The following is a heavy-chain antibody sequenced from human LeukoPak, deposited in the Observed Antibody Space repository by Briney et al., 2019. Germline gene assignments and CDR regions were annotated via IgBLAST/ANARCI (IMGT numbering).Heavy chain of an antibody. D-gene: IGHD5-18*01. J-gene: IGHJ4*02. CDR2: ITPIFGTA. CDR1: GGTFSNYA. CDR3: ARASSDDTAMATPFAY. V-gene: IGHV1-69*01. Sequence: SVKVSCKASGGTFSNYAINWVRQAPGQGLEWMGGITPIFGTANYLQKFQGRVTITADESTRTAYMEMSRLRSEDTAIYYCARASSDDTAMATPFAYWGQGTLVTVSS.